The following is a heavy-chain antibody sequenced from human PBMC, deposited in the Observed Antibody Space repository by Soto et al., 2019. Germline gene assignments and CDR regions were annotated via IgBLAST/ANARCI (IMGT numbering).Heavy chain of an antibody. Sequence: QVQLVQSGDEVKKPGSSVKVSCMASGGTFISYAISWVRQSPGQGLEWLGAILPIFGTANYAQKFQRRVTVAADETKSTFYMEMASLNMGDTAVYFCSWYRAGYGSSSSWAPPHSWGQGTLVTVCS. CDR3: SWYRAGYGSSSSWAPPHS. CDR2: ILPIFGTA. CDR1: GGTFISYA. J-gene: IGHJ5*02. V-gene: IGHV1-69*01. D-gene: IGHD2-2*01.